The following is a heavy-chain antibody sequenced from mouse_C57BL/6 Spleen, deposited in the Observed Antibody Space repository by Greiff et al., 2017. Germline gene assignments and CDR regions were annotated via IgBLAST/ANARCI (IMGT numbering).Heavy chain of an antibody. V-gene: IGHV5-17*01. D-gene: IGHD1-1*01. Sequence: EVKLMESGGGLVKPGGSLKLSCAASGFTFSDYGMHWVRQAPEKGLEWVAYISSGSSTIYYADTVKGRFTISRDNAKNTLFLQMTSLRSEDTAMYYCARPTTVVADYAMDYWGQGTSVTVSS. CDR2: ISSGSSTI. CDR1: GFTFSDYG. J-gene: IGHJ4*01. CDR3: ARPTTVVADYAMDY.